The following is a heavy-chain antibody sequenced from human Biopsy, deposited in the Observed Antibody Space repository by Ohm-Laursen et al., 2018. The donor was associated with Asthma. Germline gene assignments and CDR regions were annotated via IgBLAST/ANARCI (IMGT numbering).Heavy chain of an antibody. CDR3: ARPRWGPYGY. CDR2: ISSSSSTI. Sequence: SLRLSCTASGFTFSSYSMNWVRQAPGKGLEWVSCISSSSSTIYYADSVKGRFTIPRDNAKNSLYLQMNSLRDEDTAVYYCARPRWGPYGYWGQGTLVTVSS. D-gene: IGHD4-17*01. CDR1: GFTFSSYS. V-gene: IGHV3-48*02. J-gene: IGHJ4*02.